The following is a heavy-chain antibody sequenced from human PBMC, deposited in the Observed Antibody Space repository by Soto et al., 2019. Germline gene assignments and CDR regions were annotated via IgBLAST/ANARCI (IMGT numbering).Heavy chain of an antibody. J-gene: IGHJ4*02. D-gene: IGHD3-10*01. CDR1: GYTFTSYG. CDR3: AGVGVFGGSGSYRAPDY. Sequence: QVQLVQSGAEVKKPGASVKVSCKASGYTFTSYGISWVRQAPGQGLEWMGWISAYNGNTNYAQKLQGRVTMTTDTSTSTAYMELRSLRSDDPAVYYCAGVGVFGGSGSYRAPDYRGQGTLVTVSS. V-gene: IGHV1-18*04. CDR2: ISAYNGNT.